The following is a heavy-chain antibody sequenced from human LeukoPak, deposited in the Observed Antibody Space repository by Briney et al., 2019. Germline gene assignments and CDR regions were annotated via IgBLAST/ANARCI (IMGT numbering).Heavy chain of an antibody. V-gene: IGHV3-23*01. Sequence: HSGGSLRLSCAVSGLSFSDYRMIWVRQAPEKRPEWVAVTAGADDVIKYADSVKGRFTISTDNSKNTVYLQMNSLRAEDTALYFCATYIQLPPGMDVWGQGTMVTVSS. CDR3: ATYIQLPPGMDV. CDR2: TAGADDVI. J-gene: IGHJ6*02. CDR1: GLSFSDYR. D-gene: IGHD1-1*01.